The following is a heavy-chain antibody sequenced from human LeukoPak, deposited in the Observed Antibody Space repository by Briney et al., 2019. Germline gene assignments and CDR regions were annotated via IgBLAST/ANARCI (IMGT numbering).Heavy chain of an antibody. D-gene: IGHD1-26*01. CDR1: GFTLSNYP. V-gene: IGHV3-23*01. CDR3: ARDLGEWELPTLVFDY. Sequence: PGGSLRLSCAASGFTLSNYPVSWVRQAPGKGLEWVSGISGSGGNTYYADSVKGRFTISRDISKNTLYLQMNSLRAEDTAVYYCARDLGEWELPTLVFDYWGQGTLVTVSS. CDR2: ISGSGGNT. J-gene: IGHJ4*02.